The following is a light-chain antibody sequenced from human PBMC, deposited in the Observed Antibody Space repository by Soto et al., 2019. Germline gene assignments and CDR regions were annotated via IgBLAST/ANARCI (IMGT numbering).Light chain of an antibody. J-gene: IGLJ3*02. CDR3: ETWDSNSRV. CDR1: SGHSSYI. CDR2: LEGSGSY. Sequence: QLVLTQSSSASASLGSSVKLTCTLSSGHSSYIIAWHQQQPGKAPRYLMKLEGSGSYNKGSGVPDSFSGSSSGADRYLTISNLQFEDEADYYCETWDSNSRVFGGGTQLTVL. V-gene: IGLV4-60*02.